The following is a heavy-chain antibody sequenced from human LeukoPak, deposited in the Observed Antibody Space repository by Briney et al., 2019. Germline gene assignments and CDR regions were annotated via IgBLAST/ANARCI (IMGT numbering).Heavy chain of an antibody. Sequence: PGGSLRLSCAASGFTVSSNYMSWVRQAPGKGLEWVSVIYSGGSTYYADSVKGRFTISRDNSKNTLYLQMNSLRAEDTAVYYCAKDRGHPYSNYFIDYWGQGTLVTVSS. J-gene: IGHJ4*02. D-gene: IGHD4-11*01. V-gene: IGHV3-53*05. CDR2: IYSGGST. CDR1: GFTVSSNY. CDR3: AKDRGHPYSNYFIDY.